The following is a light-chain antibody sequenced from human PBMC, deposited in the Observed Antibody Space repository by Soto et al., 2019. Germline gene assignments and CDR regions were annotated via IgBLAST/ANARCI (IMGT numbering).Light chain of an antibody. CDR1: QSVSSN. CDR3: HKYGSSPRT. CDR2: GAS. V-gene: IGKV3-20*01. J-gene: IGKJ1*01. Sequence: EMVMTQSPAPLSVAPGGRATLSCRASQSVSSNLASYQQKPGQAPRLLIFGASNRATGVPDRFSGSGSGTDFTLIINRLAPEDFAVYYCHKYGSSPRTFGQGTKVDIK.